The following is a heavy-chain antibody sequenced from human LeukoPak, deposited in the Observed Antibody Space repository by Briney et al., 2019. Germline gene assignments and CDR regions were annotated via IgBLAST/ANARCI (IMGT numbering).Heavy chain of an antibody. D-gene: IGHD5-12*01. J-gene: IGHJ4*02. CDR1: GGSFSGYY. Sequence: PSETLSLTCAVYGGSFSGYYWSWIRQPPGKGLEWIGEINHSGSTNYNPSLKSRVTISVDTSKNQFSLKLSSVTAADTAVYYCARNGIVATEDYWGQGTLVTVSS. V-gene: IGHV4-34*01. CDR3: ARNGIVATEDY. CDR2: INHSGST.